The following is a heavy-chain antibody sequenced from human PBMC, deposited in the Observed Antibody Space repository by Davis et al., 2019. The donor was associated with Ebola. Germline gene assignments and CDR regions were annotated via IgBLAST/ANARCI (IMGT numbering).Heavy chain of an antibody. V-gene: IGHV3-9*01. J-gene: IGHJ3*02. CDR1: GFTFDDYA. Sequence: PGGSLRLSCAASGFTFDDYAMHWVRQAPGKGLEWVSGISWNSGSIGYADSVKGRFTISRDNAKNSLYLQMNSLRAEDTALYYCAGTYGYTMIVLDAFDIWGQGTMVTVSS. CDR2: ISWNSGSI. D-gene: IGHD3-22*01. CDR3: AGTYGYTMIVLDAFDI.